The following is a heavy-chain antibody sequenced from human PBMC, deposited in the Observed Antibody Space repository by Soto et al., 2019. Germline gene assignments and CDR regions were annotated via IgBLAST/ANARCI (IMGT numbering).Heavy chain of an antibody. J-gene: IGHJ4*02. D-gene: IGHD3-16*01. CDR3: SRKATVITSLFFDY. V-gene: IGHV3-49*03. CDR1: GFAFGDYS. Sequence: GGSLRLSCTGAGFAFGDYSINWFRQAPGKGLEWIGFIRRKAYGGTTDYAASVRDRFTISRDDSRGIAYLQMNSLKTEDTAVYFCSRKATVITSLFFDYWGQGTLVTVSS. CDR2: IRRKAYGGTT.